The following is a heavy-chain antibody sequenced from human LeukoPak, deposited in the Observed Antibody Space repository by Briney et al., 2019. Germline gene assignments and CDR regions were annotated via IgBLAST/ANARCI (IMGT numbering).Heavy chain of an antibody. Sequence: SETLSLTCTVSGGSISSSSYYWGWIRQPPGKGLEWIGSIYYSGSTYYNPSLKSRVTISVDTSKNQFSLKLSSVTAADTAVYYCASGGSYYLSWFDPWGQGTLVTVSS. D-gene: IGHD1-26*01. CDR3: ASGGSYYLSWFDP. V-gene: IGHV4-39*07. CDR1: GGSISSSSYY. CDR2: IYYSGST. J-gene: IGHJ5*02.